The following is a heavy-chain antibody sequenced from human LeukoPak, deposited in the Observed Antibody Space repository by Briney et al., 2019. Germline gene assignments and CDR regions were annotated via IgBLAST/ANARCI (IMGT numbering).Heavy chain of an antibody. Sequence: SEALSLTCTVSGGSINSYYWSWIRQPPGKGLEWIAYIYYSGSTNYNPSLKSRVTISVDTSKNQFSLKLSSVTAADTAVYYCARDAPSGAHDYWGQGTLVTVSS. D-gene: IGHD2-8*02. J-gene: IGHJ4*02. CDR1: GGSINSYY. CDR2: IYYSGST. CDR3: ARDAPSGAHDY. V-gene: IGHV4-59*01.